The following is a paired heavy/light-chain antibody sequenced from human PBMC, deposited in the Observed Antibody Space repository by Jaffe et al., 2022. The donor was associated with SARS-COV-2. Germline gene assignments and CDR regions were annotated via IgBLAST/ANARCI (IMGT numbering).Light chain of an antibody. CDR1: QSLLHSNGYNY. Sequence: DIVMTQSPLSLPVTPGEPASISCRSSQSLLHSNGYNYLDWYLQKPGQSPQLLIYLGSNRASGVPDRFSGSGSGTDFTLKISRVEAEDVGVYYCMQALQTSITFGQGTRLEIK. CDR3: MQALQTSIT. J-gene: IGKJ5*01. V-gene: IGKV2-28*01. CDR2: LGS.
Heavy chain of an antibody. Sequence: QLQLQESGPGLVKPSETLSLTCTVSGGSISSSSYYWGWIRQPPGKGLEWIGSIYYSGSTYYNPSLKSRVTISVDTSKNQFSLKLSSVTAADTAVYYCATMPLEAAGGAYYYYGMDVWGQGTTVTVSS. J-gene: IGHJ6*02. CDR2: IYYSGST. D-gene: IGHD6-13*01. V-gene: IGHV4-39*01. CDR3: ATMPLEAAGGAYYYYGMDV. CDR1: GGSISSSSYY.